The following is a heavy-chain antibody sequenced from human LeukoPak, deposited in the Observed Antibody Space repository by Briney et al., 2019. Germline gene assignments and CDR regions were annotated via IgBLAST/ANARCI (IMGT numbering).Heavy chain of an antibody. V-gene: IGHV3-30*04. CDR3: ARDRDVTHYVWGSYPFDP. D-gene: IGHD3-16*02. CDR1: GFTFSSYA. CDR2: ISYDGSNK. Sequence: GGSLRLSCAASGFTFSSYATHWVRQAPGKGLEWVAVISYDGSNKYYADSVKGRFTISRDNSKNTLYLQMNSLRAEDTAVYYCARDRDVTHYVWGSYPFDPWGQGTLVTVSS. J-gene: IGHJ5*02.